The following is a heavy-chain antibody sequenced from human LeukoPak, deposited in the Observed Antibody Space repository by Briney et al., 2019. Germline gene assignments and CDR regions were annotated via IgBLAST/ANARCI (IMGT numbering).Heavy chain of an antibody. V-gene: IGHV4-34*01. D-gene: IGHD3-10*01. CDR1: GGSFSGYY. CDR3: ARGRGWFGELRKRWFDP. J-gene: IGHJ5*02. Sequence: PSETLSLTCAVYGGSFSGYYWSWIRQPPGKGLEWIGEINHSGSTNYNPSLKRRVTISVDTSKNKFSLKLSSVTAADTAVYYCARGRGWFGELRKRWFDPWGQGTLVTVSS. CDR2: INHSGST.